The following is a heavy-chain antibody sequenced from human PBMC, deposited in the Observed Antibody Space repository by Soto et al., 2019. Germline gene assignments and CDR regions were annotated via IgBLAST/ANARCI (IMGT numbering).Heavy chain of an antibody. CDR2: ISSSSSYI. CDR1: GFTVSSNY. J-gene: IGHJ4*02. V-gene: IGHV3-21*01. Sequence: GGSLRLSCAAFGFTVSSNYMSWVRQAPGKGLEWVSSISSSSSYIYSADSVKGRFTISRDNAKNSLYLQMNSLRAEDTAVYYCAREDYSNFDYWGQGTLVTVSS. D-gene: IGHD4-4*01. CDR3: AREDYSNFDY.